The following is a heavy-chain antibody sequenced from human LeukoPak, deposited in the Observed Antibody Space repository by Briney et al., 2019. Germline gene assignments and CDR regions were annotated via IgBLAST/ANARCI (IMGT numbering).Heavy chain of an antibody. V-gene: IGHV4-31*03. Sequence: SETLSLTCTVSGASISSSRYYWAWIRQHPGKGLEWIGYIYYSGSTYYNPSLKSRVTISVDTSKNQFSLKLGSVTAADTAVYYCARADIAAAEIDYWGQGSLVTVSA. D-gene: IGHD6-13*01. CDR1: GASISSSRYY. CDR2: IYYSGST. CDR3: ARADIAAAEIDY. J-gene: IGHJ4*02.